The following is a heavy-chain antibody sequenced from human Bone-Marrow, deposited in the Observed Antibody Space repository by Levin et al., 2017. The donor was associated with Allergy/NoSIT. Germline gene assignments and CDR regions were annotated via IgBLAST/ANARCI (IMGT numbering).Heavy chain of an antibody. J-gene: IGHJ3*02. CDR2: ISYDGSYI. CDR1: GFTFSDYA. CDR3: ARDQDDAFDI. V-gene: IGHV3-30-3*01. Sequence: LSLTCAASGFTFSDYAMHWVRQAPGKGLEWVAVISYDGSYISYADSLKGRFTISRDNSKNTLYLQMDSLRADDTAVYYCARDQDDAFDIWGQGTMVTVSS.